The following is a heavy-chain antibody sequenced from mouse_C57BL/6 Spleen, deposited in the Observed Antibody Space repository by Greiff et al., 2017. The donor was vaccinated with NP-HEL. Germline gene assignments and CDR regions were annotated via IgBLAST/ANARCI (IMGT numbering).Heavy chain of an antibody. Sequence: VQLQQSGAELVRPGTSVKVSCKASGYAFTNYLIEWVKQRPGQGLEWIGVINPGSGGTNYNEKFKGKATLTADKSSSTAYMQLSSLTAEDSAVYFCARSPHYYGSSYPVAYWGQGTLVTVSA. CDR2: INPGSGGT. D-gene: IGHD1-1*01. J-gene: IGHJ3*01. V-gene: IGHV1-54*01. CDR3: ARSPHYYGSSYPVAY. CDR1: GYAFTNYL.